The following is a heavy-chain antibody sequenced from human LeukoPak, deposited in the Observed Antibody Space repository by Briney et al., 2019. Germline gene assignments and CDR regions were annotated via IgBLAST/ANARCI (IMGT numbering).Heavy chain of an antibody. Sequence: GGSLRLSCAASGFTFSGYAMSWVRQAPGKGLEWVSAISGSGGNTYYADSVKGRFTISRDNSKNTLYLQMISLRAEDTAVYYCARDYFGSGNYYLPFEYWGQGTLVTVPS. CDR2: ISGSGGNT. V-gene: IGHV3-23*01. J-gene: IGHJ4*02. CDR1: GFTFSGYA. D-gene: IGHD3-10*01. CDR3: ARDYFGSGNYYLPFEY.